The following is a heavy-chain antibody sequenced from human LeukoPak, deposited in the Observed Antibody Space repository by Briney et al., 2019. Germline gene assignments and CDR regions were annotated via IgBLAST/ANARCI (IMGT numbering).Heavy chain of an antibody. D-gene: IGHD2-15*01. CDR3: VKGVGLGFCSGGSCSAHFDY. J-gene: IGHJ4*02. CDR2: ISWNSGSI. V-gene: IGHV3-9*03. CDR1: GFTFDDYA. Sequence: GGSLRLSCAASGFTFDDYAMHWVRQAPGKGLEWVSGISWNSGSIVYVDSVKGRFTISRDNAKNSLYLQMDSLRPEDMALYYCVKGVGLGFCSGGSCSAHFDYWGQGTLVTVSS.